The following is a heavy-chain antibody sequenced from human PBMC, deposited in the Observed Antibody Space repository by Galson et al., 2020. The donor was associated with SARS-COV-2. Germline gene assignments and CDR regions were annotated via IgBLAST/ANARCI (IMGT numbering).Heavy chain of an antibody. Sequence: SETLSLTCAVYGGSFSGYYWSWIRQPPGKGLEWIGEINHSGSTNYNPSLKSRVTISVDTSKNQFSLKLSSVTAADTAVYYCARAAVAGTKIFDYWGQGTLVTVSS. V-gene: IGHV4-34*01. CDR1: GGSFSGYY. D-gene: IGHD6-19*01. CDR3: ARAAVAGTKIFDY. CDR2: INHSGST. J-gene: IGHJ4*02.